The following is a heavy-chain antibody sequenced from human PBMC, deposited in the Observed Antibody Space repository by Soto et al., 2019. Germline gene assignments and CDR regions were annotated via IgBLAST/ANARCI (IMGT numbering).Heavy chain of an antibody. CDR2: ISGSGGST. CDR1: GLTFSSYA. D-gene: IGHD3-22*01. CDR3: AKCRLNDGNHDAFDI. Sequence: GSLRLSCAASGLTFSSYAMSWVRQAPGKGLEWVSAISGSGGSTYYADSVKGRFTISRDNSKNTLYPQMNSLRAEDTAVYYCAKCRLNDGNHDAFDIWGQGTMVTVSS. J-gene: IGHJ3*02. V-gene: IGHV3-23*01.